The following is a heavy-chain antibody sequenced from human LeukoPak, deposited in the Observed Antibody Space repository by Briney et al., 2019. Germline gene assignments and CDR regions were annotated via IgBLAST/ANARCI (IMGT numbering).Heavy chain of an antibody. Sequence: PGGSLRLSCAASGFTFSSYEMNWVRQAPGKGLEWVSYISSSGSTIYYADSVKGRFTISRDNSKYTVYLQVNSLRAEDTAVYYCAKDPPYYYDSSGYGGGAFDIWGQGPMVTVSS. CDR1: GFTFSSYE. V-gene: IGHV3-48*03. D-gene: IGHD3-22*01. CDR3: AKDPPYYYDSSGYGGGAFDI. CDR2: ISSSGSTI. J-gene: IGHJ3*02.